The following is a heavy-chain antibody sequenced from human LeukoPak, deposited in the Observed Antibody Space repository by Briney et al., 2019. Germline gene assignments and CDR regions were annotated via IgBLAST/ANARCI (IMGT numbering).Heavy chain of an antibody. V-gene: IGHV3-23*01. CDR2: ISGSGGST. J-gene: IGHJ4*02. D-gene: IGHD1-7*01. Sequence: GGSLRLSCAASGFTFSTYAMSWVRQAPGKGLEWVSVISGSGGSTYYADSVKGRFTISRDNSKNTLYLRMNSLRAEDTAVHYCAKTGGGTTFFDYWGQGTLVTVSS. CDR3: AKTGGGTTFFDY. CDR1: GFTFSTYA.